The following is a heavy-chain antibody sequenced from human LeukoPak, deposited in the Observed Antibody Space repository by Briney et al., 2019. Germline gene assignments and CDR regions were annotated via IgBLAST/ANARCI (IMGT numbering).Heavy chain of an antibody. CDR3: ARLVSLVDSNWFDP. D-gene: IGHD2-15*01. CDR2: ITGDSSYI. J-gene: IGHJ5*02. V-gene: IGHV3-21*01. Sequence: GGSLRLSCAASGFTFSTYAMNWVRQAPGEGLKWVSCITGDSSYIYYADSVRGRFTISRDNAKNSLYLQMNSLRAEDTAVYYCARLVSLVDSNWFDPWGQGTLVTVSS. CDR1: GFTFSTYA.